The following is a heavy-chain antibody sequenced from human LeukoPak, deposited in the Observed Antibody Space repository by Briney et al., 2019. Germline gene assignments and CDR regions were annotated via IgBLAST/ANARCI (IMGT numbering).Heavy chain of an antibody. Sequence: GGSLRLSCAASGFTFSSYAMSWVRQAPGKGLEWVANIKQDGREKYYVDSVKGRFTISRDNAKNSLYLQMNSLRAEDTAVYYCARDGAGSSGPDYWGQGTLVTVSS. V-gene: IGHV3-7*01. CDR1: GFTFSSYA. J-gene: IGHJ4*02. CDR3: ARDGAGSSGPDY. CDR2: IKQDGREK. D-gene: IGHD6-6*01.